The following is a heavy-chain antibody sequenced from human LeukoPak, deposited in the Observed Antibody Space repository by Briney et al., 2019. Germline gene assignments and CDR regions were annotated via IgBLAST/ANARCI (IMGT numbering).Heavy chain of an antibody. CDR1: GFAFSSFA. V-gene: IGHV3-23*01. Sequence: GGSLRLSCAASGFAFSSFAMGWLRQSPGKGLEWLSTINGGGNTTFYADSVKGRFTISRYNSKNTLYLHMDSLRPDDTAIYYCTRDLRVAVAVADYYYFYMDVWGRGTAVTVSS. J-gene: IGHJ6*03. CDR2: INGGGNTT. D-gene: IGHD6-19*01. CDR3: TRDLRVAVAVADYYYFYMDV.